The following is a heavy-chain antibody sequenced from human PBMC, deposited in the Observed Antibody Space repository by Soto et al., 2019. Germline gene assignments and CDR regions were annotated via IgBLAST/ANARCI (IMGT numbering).Heavy chain of an antibody. CDR3: VSSGLPTGYEYDAFDI. V-gene: IGHV1-69*01. J-gene: IGHJ3*02. CDR2: IIPIFGTA. CDR1: GGTFSSYA. D-gene: IGHD3-9*01. Sequence: QVQLVQSGAEVKKPGSSVKVSCKASGGTFSSYAISWVRQAPGQGLKWMGGIIPIFGTANYAQKFQGRVTITADESTSTAYMELSSLRSEDTAVYYCVSSGLPTGYEYDAFDIWGQGTMVTVSS.